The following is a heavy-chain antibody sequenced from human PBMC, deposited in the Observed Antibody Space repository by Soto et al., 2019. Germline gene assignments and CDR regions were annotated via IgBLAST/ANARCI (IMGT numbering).Heavy chain of an antibody. V-gene: IGHV3-23*01. CDR1: GFTFSSYA. D-gene: IGHD5-18*01. CDR3: AKIPPGYSYGYFYFDY. Sequence: PGGSVRLSCAASGFTFSSYAMSWVRQAPGKGLEWVSAISGSGGSTYYADSVKGRFTISRDNSKNTLYLQMNSLRAEDTAVYYCAKIPPGYSYGYFYFDYWGQGTLVTVSS. CDR2: ISGSGGST. J-gene: IGHJ4*02.